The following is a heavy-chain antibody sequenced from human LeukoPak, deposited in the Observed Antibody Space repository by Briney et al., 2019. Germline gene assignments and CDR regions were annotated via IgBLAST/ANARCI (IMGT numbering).Heavy chain of an antibody. CDR2: IYESGST. Sequence: SDTQTLLCSVWIHFKWSYYGMCPRQPTGKALEWIGCIYESGSTIYNPSLKGRVTISVDTSKPQFSLWLSSVAAAGTAVYYCARSGYGYQKGAFYFWGQGTMVAVSS. CDR1: IHFKWSYY. V-gene: IGHV4-59*07. D-gene: IGHD3-16*02. J-gene: IGHJ3*01. CDR3: ARSGYGYQKGAFYF.